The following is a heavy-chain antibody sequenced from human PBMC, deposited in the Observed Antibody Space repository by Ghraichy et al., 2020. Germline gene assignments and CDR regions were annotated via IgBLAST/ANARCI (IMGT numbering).Heavy chain of an antibody. CDR3: ARNYCGGGTCPLVYDF. Sequence: ASVKVSCKASGYTFTGYSIHWVRQAPGQGLEWMGWINPNTGGTKYAQKFQGGVILTRDTSISTAYMELSRLKSDDTAVYYCARNYCGGGTCPLVYDFWGQGTLVTVSS. CDR1: GYTFTGYS. D-gene: IGHD2-15*01. J-gene: IGHJ4*02. CDR2: INPNTGGT. V-gene: IGHV1-2*02.